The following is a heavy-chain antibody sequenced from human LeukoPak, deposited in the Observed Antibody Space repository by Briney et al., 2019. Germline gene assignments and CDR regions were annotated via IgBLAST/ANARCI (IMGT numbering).Heavy chain of an antibody. CDR2: ISSSGSTI. CDR3: ARGRANYYDSSEYDY. Sequence: GGSLRLSCAASGFTFGDYYMSWIRQAPGKGLEWVSYISSSGSTIYYADSVKGRFTISRDNAKNSLYLQMNSLRAEDTAVYYCARGRANYYDSSEYDYWGQGTLVTVSS. CDR1: GFTFGDYY. J-gene: IGHJ4*02. D-gene: IGHD3-22*01. V-gene: IGHV3-11*01.